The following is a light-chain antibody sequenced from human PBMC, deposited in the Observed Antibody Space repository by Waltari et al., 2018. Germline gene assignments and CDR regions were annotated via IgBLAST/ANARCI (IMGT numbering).Light chain of an antibody. Sequence: QSAPTQPASVSGSPGQSITIPCTGSSSDVGGEDSVSWYQDHPGQAPKVIIYDVNNRPSGVSDRFSGSKSGNTASLTISGLQAEDEADYYCCSQSSFNGVIFGGGTKLTVL. J-gene: IGLJ2*01. V-gene: IGLV2-14*03. CDR3: CSQSSFNGVI. CDR2: DVN. CDR1: SSDVGGEDS.